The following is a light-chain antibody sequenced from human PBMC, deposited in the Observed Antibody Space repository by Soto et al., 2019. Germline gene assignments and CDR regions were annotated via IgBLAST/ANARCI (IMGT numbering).Light chain of an antibody. CDR3: QNYHPALGI. V-gene: IGKV1-27*01. Sequence: DIQMTQSPSSLSASVGDTVTITCRASQDIINHLAWYQQRPGKVPNLLIYGASTLHSGVPSRFRGSGSGTHFTLTISSLQPEDVATYYCQNYHPALGIFGQGTRLEIK. J-gene: IGKJ5*01. CDR2: GAS. CDR1: QDIINH.